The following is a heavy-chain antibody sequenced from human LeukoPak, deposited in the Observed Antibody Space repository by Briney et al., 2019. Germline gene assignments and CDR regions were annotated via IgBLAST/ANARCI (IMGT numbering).Heavy chain of an antibody. Sequence: GGSLRLSCTASGFTFSNSGMTWVRQAPGKGLEWVSSISGSGGGIYNTDSVRGRFTISRDNSKNTLYLQMSSLRAVDSALYYCAKVSYYDSRGHLDYWGQGTLVTVSS. J-gene: IGHJ4*02. D-gene: IGHD3-22*01. CDR2: ISGSGGGI. CDR3: AKVSYYDSRGHLDY. CDR1: GFTFSNSG. V-gene: IGHV3-23*01.